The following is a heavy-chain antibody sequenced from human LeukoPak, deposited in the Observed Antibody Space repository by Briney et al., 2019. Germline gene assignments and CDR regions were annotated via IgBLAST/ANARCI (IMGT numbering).Heavy chain of an antibody. V-gene: IGHV3-30*03. CDR1: GLTFSSYG. Sequence: GRSLRLSCAASGLTFSSYGMHWVRQAPGKGLEWVAVISYDGSNKYYADSVKGRFTISRDNSKNTLYLQMNSLRAEDTAVYYCARARGYSYGLSRSFDYWGQGTLVTVSS. CDR2: ISYDGSNK. J-gene: IGHJ4*02. D-gene: IGHD5-18*01. CDR3: ARARGYSYGLSRSFDY.